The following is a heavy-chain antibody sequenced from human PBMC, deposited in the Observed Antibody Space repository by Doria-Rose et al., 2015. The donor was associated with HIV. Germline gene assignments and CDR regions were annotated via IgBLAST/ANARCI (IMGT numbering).Heavy chain of an antibody. J-gene: IGHJ4*02. CDR3: ARIKSSRWYHKYYLGF. V-gene: IGHV2-26*01. Sequence: QITLKESGPVLVRPTETLTLTCTVSGVSLSSPGMGVSWIRQPPGTALEWLANILSDDERSYKTSLKSRLTISRDISKSQVVLTMTDMDPGDTATYYCARIKSSRWYHKYYLGFWGQGTLVIVSA. CDR2: ILSDDER. D-gene: IGHD6-13*01. CDR1: GVSLSSPGMG.